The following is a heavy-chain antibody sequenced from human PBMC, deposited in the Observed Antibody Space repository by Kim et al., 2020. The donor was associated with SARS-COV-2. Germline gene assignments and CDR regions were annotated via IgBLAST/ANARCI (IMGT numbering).Heavy chain of an antibody. CDR2: INNDGTVM. CDR1: GFTFSDYT. D-gene: IGHD2-2*01. Sequence: GGSLRLSFAASGFTFSDYTMDWVRQAPGRGLEWVSYINNDGTVMYYGDSVKGRFTISRDNSENSLFLQMNSLRYDDTAVYYCARGYCSSSRCYAGPDYWGQGTLVTVST. CDR3: ARGYCSSSRCYAGPDY. V-gene: IGHV3-48*02. J-gene: IGHJ4*02.